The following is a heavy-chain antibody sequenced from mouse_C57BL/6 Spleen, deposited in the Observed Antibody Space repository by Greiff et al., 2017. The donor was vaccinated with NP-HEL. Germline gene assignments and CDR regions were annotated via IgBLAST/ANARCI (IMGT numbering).Heavy chain of an antibody. J-gene: IGHJ4*01. V-gene: IGHV1-81*01. CDR1: GYTFTSYG. D-gene: IGHD3-1*01. Sequence: QVHVKQSGAELARPGASVKLSCKASGYTFTSYGISWVKQRTGQGLEWIGEIYPRSGNTYYNEKFKGKATLTADKSSSTAYMELRSLTSEDSAVYFCASREGTHLPYAMDYWGQGTSVTVSS. CDR2: IYPRSGNT. CDR3: ASREGTHLPYAMDY.